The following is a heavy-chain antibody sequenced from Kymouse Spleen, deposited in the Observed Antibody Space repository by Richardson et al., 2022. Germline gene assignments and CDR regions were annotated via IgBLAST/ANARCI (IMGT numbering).Heavy chain of an antibody. D-gene: IGHD3-10*01. J-gene: IGHJ6*02. CDR3: ARHGAGVRGPMGYYYYYGMDV. Sequence: QLQLQESGPGLVKPSETLSLTCTVSGGSISSSSYYWGWIRQPPGKGLEWIGSIYYSGSTYYNPSLKSRVTISVDTSKNQFSLKLSSVTAADTAVYYCARHGAGVRGPMGYYYYYGMDVWGQGTTVTVSS. CDR2: IYYSGST. CDR1: GGSISSSSYY. V-gene: IGHV4-39*01.